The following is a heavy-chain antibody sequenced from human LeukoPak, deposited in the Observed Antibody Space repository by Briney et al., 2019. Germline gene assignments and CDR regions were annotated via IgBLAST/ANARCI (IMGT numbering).Heavy chain of an antibody. Sequence: SVKVSCKASGGTFSSYAISWVRQAPGQGLEWMGGIIPIFGTANYAQKFQGRVTITADKSTSTAYMELSSLRSEDTAVYYCARSSGSYYAFDIWGQGTMVTVSS. D-gene: IGHD1-26*01. CDR2: IIPIFGTA. V-gene: IGHV1-69*06. CDR3: ARSSGSYYAFDI. CDR1: GGTFSSYA. J-gene: IGHJ3*02.